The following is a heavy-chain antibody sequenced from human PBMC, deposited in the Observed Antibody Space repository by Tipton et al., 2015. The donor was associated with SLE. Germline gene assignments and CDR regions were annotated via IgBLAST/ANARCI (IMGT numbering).Heavy chain of an antibody. CDR1: GFTFSSYA. V-gene: IGHV3-23*01. Sequence: SLRLSCAASGFTFSSYAMSWVRQTPGKGLEWVSAISGSGGSTYYADSVKGRFTISRDNSKNTLYLQMNSLRAEDTAVYYCAKGGDQWLVHYYYGMDVWGQGTLVTVSS. J-gene: IGHJ6*02. CDR2: ISGSGGST. CDR3: AKGGDQWLVHYYYGMDV. D-gene: IGHD6-19*01.